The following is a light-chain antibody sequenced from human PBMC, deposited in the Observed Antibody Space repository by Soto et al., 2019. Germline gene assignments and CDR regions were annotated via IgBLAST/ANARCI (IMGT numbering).Light chain of an antibody. Sequence: DIQMTQSPSTLSASVGDRVTITCRASQSISSWLAWYQQKPGKAPKLLIYDASSLESGVPSRFSGSGSRTEFTLTISSLQPDDLATYYCQQYNSYSYTFGQGAKLEIK. J-gene: IGKJ2*01. V-gene: IGKV1-5*01. CDR3: QQYNSYSYT. CDR2: DAS. CDR1: QSISSW.